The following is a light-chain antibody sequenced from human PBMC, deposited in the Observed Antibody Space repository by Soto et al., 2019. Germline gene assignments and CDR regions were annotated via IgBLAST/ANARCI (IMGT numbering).Light chain of an antibody. CDR2: VAS. CDR3: QQYKDWPPR. Sequence: EMVMTQSPATLSVSPGERATLSCRGSQSLSSYLAWYQQKPGQPPRLLIYVASTRAAGIPARFSGSGSGTEFTLTISSLQSEDFAVYYCQQYKDWPPRFGQGTKVEIK. CDR1: QSLSSY. V-gene: IGKV3-15*01. J-gene: IGKJ1*01.